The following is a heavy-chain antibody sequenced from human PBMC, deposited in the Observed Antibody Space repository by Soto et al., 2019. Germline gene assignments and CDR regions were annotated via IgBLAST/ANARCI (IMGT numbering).Heavy chain of an antibody. CDR2: ISYSGTT. J-gene: IGHJ4*02. CDR3: ARIRALGEVSPYFDD. CDR1: RGCITNYF. Sequence: QVQLQEWGPGLVKPSETLSLTCTVSRGCITNYFWTWIRQPPGRGLEWIGYISYSGTTNYAASLTSVDTISVETSANQCSLRVRSMTAAATAVYYCARIRALGEVSPYFDDWGEGSRVTVSS. V-gene: IGHV4-59*01. D-gene: IGHD3-16*01.